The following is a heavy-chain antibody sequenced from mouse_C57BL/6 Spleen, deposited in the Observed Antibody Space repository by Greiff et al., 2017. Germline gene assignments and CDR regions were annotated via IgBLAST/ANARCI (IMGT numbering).Heavy chain of an antibody. CDR1: GYAFSSSW. D-gene: IGHD1-1*01. J-gene: IGHJ4*01. Sequence: VKLLESGPELVKPGASVKISCKASGYAFSSSWMNWVKQRPGKGLEWIGRIYPGDGDTNYNGKFKGKATLTADKSSSTAYMQLSSLTSEDSAVYFCARGATVVGGAMDYWGQGTSVTVSS. CDR3: ARGATVVGGAMDY. V-gene: IGHV1-82*01. CDR2: IYPGDGDT.